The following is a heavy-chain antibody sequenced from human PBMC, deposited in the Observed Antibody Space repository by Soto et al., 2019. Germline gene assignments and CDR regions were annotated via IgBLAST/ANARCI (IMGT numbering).Heavy chain of an antibody. Sequence: QVQLVESGGGVVQPGRSLRLSCAASGFTFSSYGMHWVRQAPGKGLEWVAVISYDGSNKYYADSVKGRFTISRDNSKNTLYLQMNSVRAEDTAVYYCAKDQKTRYCSGGSCYSDVPIDFDYWGQGTLVTVSS. CDR1: GFTFSSYG. J-gene: IGHJ4*02. CDR2: ISYDGSNK. D-gene: IGHD2-15*01. CDR3: AKDQKTRYCSGGSCYSDVPIDFDY. V-gene: IGHV3-30*18.